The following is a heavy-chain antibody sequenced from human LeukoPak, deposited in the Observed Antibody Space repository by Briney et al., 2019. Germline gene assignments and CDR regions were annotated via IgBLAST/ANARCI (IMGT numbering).Heavy chain of an antibody. CDR2: RIPIFGTA. J-gene: IGHJ4*02. Sequence: SSEKVSCKGSVCTFSSHGISWVRQPPGQGHGWVGGRIPIFGTANYAQQFQGRVTINTDESTNTAFLELSSLRSAHTAVYYCARATVGYSYGTYNFDYWGQGNLVTVSS. V-gene: IGHV1-69*05. CDR1: VCTFSSHG. D-gene: IGHD5-18*01. CDR3: ARATVGYSYGTYNFDY.